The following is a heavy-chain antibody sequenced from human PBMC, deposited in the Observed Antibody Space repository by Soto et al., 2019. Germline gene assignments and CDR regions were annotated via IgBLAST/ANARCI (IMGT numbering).Heavy chain of an antibody. CDR2: INHSGST. J-gene: IGHJ6*02. D-gene: IGHD3-10*01. CDR3: ARGGRVRGVLGYYYGMDV. V-gene: IGHV4-34*01. CDR1: GGSFSGYY. Sequence: SETLSLTCAVYGGSFSGYYWSWIRQPLGKGLEWIGEINHSGSTNYNPSLKSRVTISVDTSKNQFSLKLSSVTAADTAVYYCARGGRVRGVLGYYYGMDVWGQGTTVTVSS.